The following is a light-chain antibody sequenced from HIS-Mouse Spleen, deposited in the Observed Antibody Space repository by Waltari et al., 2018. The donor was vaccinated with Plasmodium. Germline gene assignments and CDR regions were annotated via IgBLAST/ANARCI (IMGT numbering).Light chain of an antibody. V-gene: IGLV3-1*01. CDR1: KLGDKY. CDR2: QDS. CDR3: QAWDSSTVV. Sequence: SYKLTQPPSVSVSPGQTASITCSGDKLGDKYAFWYQQKPGQSPVLVIYQDSKRPSGIPERFSGSNSGNTATLTISGTQAMDEADYYCQAWDSSTVVFGGGTKLTVL. J-gene: IGLJ2*01.